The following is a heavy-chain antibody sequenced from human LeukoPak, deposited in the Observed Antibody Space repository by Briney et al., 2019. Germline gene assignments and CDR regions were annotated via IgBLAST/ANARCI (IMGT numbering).Heavy chain of an antibody. J-gene: IGHJ5*02. V-gene: IGHV3-53*01. CDR1: GFTVSSDY. CDR3: AGHDWFDP. Sequence: GGSLRLSCAASGFTVSSDYMSWVRQAPGKGLEWVSVLYSGGSTYYADSVEGRFTISRDNSKNTLFLQMNSLRAEDTAVYYCAGHDWFDPWGRGTLVTVSS. CDR2: LYSGGST.